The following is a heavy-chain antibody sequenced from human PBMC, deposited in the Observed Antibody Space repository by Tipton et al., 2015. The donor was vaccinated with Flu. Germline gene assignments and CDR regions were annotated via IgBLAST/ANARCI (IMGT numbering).Heavy chain of an antibody. CDR2: IYYSGST. CDR3: ARSPGYYFDY. Sequence: GLVKPSETLSLTCTVSGGSLSSYYWSWIRQPPGKGLEWIGYIYYSGSTNYNPSLKSRVTISVDTSKNQFSLKLSSVTAADTAVYYCARSPGYYFDYWGQGTLVTVSS. CDR1: GGSLSSYY. J-gene: IGHJ4*02. V-gene: IGHV4-59*08.